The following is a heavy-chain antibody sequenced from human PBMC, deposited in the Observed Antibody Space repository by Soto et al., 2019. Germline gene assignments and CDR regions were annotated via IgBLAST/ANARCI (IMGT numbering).Heavy chain of an antibody. J-gene: IGHJ3*02. D-gene: IGHD3-10*01. Sequence: EVQLVESGGGLVQPGGSLRLSCAASGFTFGNYWMTWVRQAPGKGLEWVANIKGDGSAKAYLDSVRGRFTVSRDNANNSLFLQMNILRADDTALYYCARDVSTGSSAYYLDAVDSWGSATMVTAS. V-gene: IGHV3-7*05. CDR1: GFTFGNYW. CDR3: ARDVSTGSSAYYLDAVDS. CDR2: IKGDGSAK.